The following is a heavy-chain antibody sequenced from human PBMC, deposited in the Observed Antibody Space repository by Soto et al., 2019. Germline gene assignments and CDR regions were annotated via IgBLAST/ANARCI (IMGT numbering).Heavy chain of an antibody. V-gene: IGHV1-18*01. D-gene: IGHD2-8*01. J-gene: IGHJ5*02. CDR1: GYNFNIYG. CDR2: ISAYDGNT. CDR3: ARGPNEYWTNYSFDP. Sequence: ASVKVSCKASGYNFNIYGINWVRQAPGQGLELIGRISAYDGNTTYAEKFQGRVTITTDASTSTAYMELRSLRSDDTAVYYCARGPNEYWTNYSFDPWGRGTLVTVSS.